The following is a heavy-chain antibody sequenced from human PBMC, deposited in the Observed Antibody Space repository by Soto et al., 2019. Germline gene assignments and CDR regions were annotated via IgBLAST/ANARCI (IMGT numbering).Heavy chain of an antibody. D-gene: IGHD2-15*01. CDR2: IYYSGST. CDR3: ARDNRDRRDCSGGSCYSYNWFDP. V-gene: IGHV4-59*01. Sequence: PSETLSLTCTVSGGSISSYYWSWIRQPPGKGLEWIGYIYYSGSTNYNPSLKSRVTISVDTSKNQFSLKLSSVTAADTAVYYCARDNRDRRDCSGGSCYSYNWFDPWGQGTLVTVSS. CDR1: GGSISSYY. J-gene: IGHJ5*02.